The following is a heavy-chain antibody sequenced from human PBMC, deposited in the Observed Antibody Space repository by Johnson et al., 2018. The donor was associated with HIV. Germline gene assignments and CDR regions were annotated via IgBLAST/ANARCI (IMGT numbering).Heavy chain of an antibody. Sequence: VQLVESGGGVVQPGRSLRLSCAASGFSFSSYGMHWVRQAPGKGLEWVATIWYDGNNKQYADSVKGRFTISRDNSKNTLYLQMNSLRAEDTAVYFCAKDRGSPGIPAAFDIWGQGTMVTVSS. D-gene: IGHD1-26*01. CDR1: GFSFSSYG. CDR3: AKDRGSPGIPAAFDI. V-gene: IGHV3-33*03. CDR2: IWYDGNNK. J-gene: IGHJ3*02.